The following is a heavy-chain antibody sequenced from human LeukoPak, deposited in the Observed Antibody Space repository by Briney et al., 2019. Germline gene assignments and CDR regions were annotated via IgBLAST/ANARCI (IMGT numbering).Heavy chain of an antibody. D-gene: IGHD3-10*01. J-gene: IGHJ4*02. CDR1: GYTFTDYS. CDR2: INPSGGST. CDR3: ARFSGSSRSFDY. V-gene: IGHV1-46*01. Sequence: ASVKVSCKASGYTFTDYSMHWVRQAPGQGLEWMGIINPSGGSTNYAQKFQGRVAMTRDTSTSTVYMELSSLRSEDMAMYYCARFSGSSRSFDYWGQGTLVTVSS.